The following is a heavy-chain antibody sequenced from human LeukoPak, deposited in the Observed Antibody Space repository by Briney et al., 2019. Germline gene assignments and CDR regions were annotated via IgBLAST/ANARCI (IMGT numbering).Heavy chain of an antibody. D-gene: IGHD4-17*01. CDR1: GGSISSSSYY. J-gene: IGHJ4*02. CDR3: ARSRPDDYGGFDY. Sequence: SETLSLTCTVSGGSISSSSYYWGWIRQPPGKGLEWIGSIYYSGSTYYNPSLKSRVTISVDTSKNQFSLKLSSVTAADTAVYYCARSRPDDYGGFDYWGQGTLVTVSS. V-gene: IGHV4-39*01. CDR2: IYYSGST.